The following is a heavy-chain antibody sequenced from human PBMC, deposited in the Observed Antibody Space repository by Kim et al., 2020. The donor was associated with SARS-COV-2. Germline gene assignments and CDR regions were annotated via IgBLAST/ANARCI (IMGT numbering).Heavy chain of an antibody. D-gene: IGHD1-26*01. CDR2: ISWNSGSI. V-gene: IGHV3-9*01. CDR3: AKDIGYSGSYFDY. J-gene: IGHJ4*02. CDR1: GFTFDDYA. Sequence: GGYLRLSCAASGFTFDDYAMHWVRQAPGKGLEWVSGISWNSGSIGYADSVKGRFTISRDNAKNSLYLQMNSLRAEDTALYYCAKDIGYSGSYFDYWGQGT.